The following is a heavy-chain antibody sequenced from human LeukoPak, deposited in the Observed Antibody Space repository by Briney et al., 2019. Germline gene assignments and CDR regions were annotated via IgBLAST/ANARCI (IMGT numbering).Heavy chain of an antibody. Sequence: GGSLRLSCAASGFTFTNYAMTWVRQAPGKGLEWVSVMSGSGDGTYYADSVKGRFTISRDNSKNTLYLQMNSLRAEDTAVYYCAKGRPGSSTSCFGSYFDYWGQGTQVTVSS. CDR2: MSGSGDGT. CDR3: AKGRPGSSTSCFGSYFDY. D-gene: IGHD2-2*01. CDR1: GFTFTNYA. J-gene: IGHJ4*02. V-gene: IGHV3-23*01.